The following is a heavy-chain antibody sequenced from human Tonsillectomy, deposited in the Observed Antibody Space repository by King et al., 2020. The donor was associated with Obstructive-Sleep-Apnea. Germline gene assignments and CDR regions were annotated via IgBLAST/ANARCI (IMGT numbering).Heavy chain of an antibody. CDR3: ADYCDY. J-gene: IGHJ4*02. Sequence: QVQLVESGGGVVQPGRSLRLSCAASGFTFSSYGMHWVRQAPGKGLEWVAVISYDGSNKYYADSVKGRFTISRDNSKNTLYLQMNSLRAEDTAVYYCADYCDYWGQGTLVTVSS. V-gene: IGHV3-30*03. CDR1: GFTFSSYG. CDR2: ISYDGSNK.